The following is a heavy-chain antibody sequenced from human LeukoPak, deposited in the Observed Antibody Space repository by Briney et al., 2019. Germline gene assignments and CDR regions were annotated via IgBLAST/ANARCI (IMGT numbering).Heavy chain of an antibody. Sequence: GGSLRLSCVASGFTFSSYAMHWVRQAPGKGLGWVAVISYDGNKKYYADSVKGRFTISRDNSKTTLYLQMNSLRVEDTAVYYCARRARITMVRGINAFDIWGQGTMVTVSS. V-gene: IGHV3-30-3*01. J-gene: IGHJ3*02. CDR1: GFTFSSYA. CDR2: ISYDGNKK. CDR3: ARRARITMVRGINAFDI. D-gene: IGHD3-10*01.